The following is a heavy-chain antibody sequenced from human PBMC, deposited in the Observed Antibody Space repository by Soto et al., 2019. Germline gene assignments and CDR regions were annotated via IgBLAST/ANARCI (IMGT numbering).Heavy chain of an antibody. Sequence: QMHLMQSGPEVRKPGSSVKVSCKASGGSFTYTLSWVRQAPGQGLEWMGGIIPIFGTTNYAEKFQGRVTITADESTKTAFMELSTLRSEDTAVYYCARLHSHGTYGMDVWGQGTAVIVSS. CDR3: ARLHSHGTYGMDV. CDR2: IIPIFGTT. J-gene: IGHJ6*02. CDR1: GGSFTYT. D-gene: IGHD4-4*01. V-gene: IGHV1-69*01.